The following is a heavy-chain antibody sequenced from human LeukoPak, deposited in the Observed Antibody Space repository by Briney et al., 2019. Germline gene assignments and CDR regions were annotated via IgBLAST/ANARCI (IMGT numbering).Heavy chain of an antibody. Sequence: PSETLSLTCIVSGGSISSYYWSWIRQPPGKGLEWIGYIYNSGSTNYNPSLKSRITISVDASKNQFSLRLSSVTAADTAVYYCARHVASAGDYWGQGTLVTASS. CDR1: GGSISSYY. CDR3: ARHVASAGDY. CDR2: IYNSGST. V-gene: IGHV4-59*08. J-gene: IGHJ4*02. D-gene: IGHD6-13*01.